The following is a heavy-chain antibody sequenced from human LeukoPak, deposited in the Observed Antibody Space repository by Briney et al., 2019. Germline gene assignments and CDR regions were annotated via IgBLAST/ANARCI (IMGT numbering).Heavy chain of an antibody. CDR3: AKQGGKSYYDSSGYYYLDY. Sequence: GGSLRLSCAASGFTFSSYGMSWVRQAPGKGLEWVSAISGSGGSTYYADSVKGRFTISRDNSKNTLYLQMNSLRAEDTAVYYCAKQGGKSYYDSSGYYYLDYWGQGTLVTVSS. D-gene: IGHD3-22*01. J-gene: IGHJ4*02. CDR1: GFTFSSYG. V-gene: IGHV3-23*01. CDR2: ISGSGGST.